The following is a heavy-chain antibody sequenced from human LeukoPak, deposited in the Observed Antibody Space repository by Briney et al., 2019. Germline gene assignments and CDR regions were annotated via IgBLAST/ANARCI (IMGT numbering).Heavy chain of an antibody. CDR1: GYTFTGYY. Sequence: ASVKVSCKASGYTFTGYYMHWVRQAPGQGLEWMGWINPNSGGTNYAQKFQGRVTMTRDTSISTAYLQWSSLKASDTAMYYCARGGLTTVTRSAFDIWGQGTMVTVSS. V-gene: IGHV1-2*02. J-gene: IGHJ3*02. CDR2: INPNSGGT. D-gene: IGHD4-17*01. CDR3: ARGGLTTVTRSAFDI.